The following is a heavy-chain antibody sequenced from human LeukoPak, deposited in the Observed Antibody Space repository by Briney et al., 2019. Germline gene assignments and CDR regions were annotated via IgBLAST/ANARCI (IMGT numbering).Heavy chain of an antibody. CDR2: IYSGGST. Sequence: GGSLRLSCAASGFTVSSNYMSWVRQAPGKGLEWVSVIYSGGSTYYADSVKGRFTISRDNSKNTLYLQMNSLRAEDTAVYYCARDRYDYVWGSITDYWGQGTLSPSPQ. J-gene: IGHJ4*02. V-gene: IGHV3-53*01. D-gene: IGHD3-16*01. CDR3: ARDRYDYVWGSITDY. CDR1: GFTVSSNY.